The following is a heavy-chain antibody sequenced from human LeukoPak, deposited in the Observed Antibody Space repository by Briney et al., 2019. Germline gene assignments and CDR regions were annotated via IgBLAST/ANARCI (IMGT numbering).Heavy chain of an antibody. D-gene: IGHD1-7*01. CDR3: ARGRRTGTSNWFDP. Sequence: GASVKVSCKASGYTFTSYDINWVRQATGQGLEWMGWMNPNSGNTGYAQKFQGRVTITRNTSISTAYMELSSLRSEDTAVYYCARGRRTGTSNWFDPWGQGTLVTVSS. CDR2: MNPNSGNT. V-gene: IGHV1-8*01. CDR1: GYTFTSYD. J-gene: IGHJ5*02.